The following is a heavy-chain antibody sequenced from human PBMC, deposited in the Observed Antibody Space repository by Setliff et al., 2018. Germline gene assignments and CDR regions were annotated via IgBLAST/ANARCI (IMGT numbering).Heavy chain of an antibody. CDR2: ISAY. Sequence: ASVKVSCKASGGTLGLSAISWVRQAPGQGLEWMGWISAYARKFQGRVIMTTDTSTNTAYMELRSLRSDDTAIYYCARGPPEFVVAPAEGKFDYWGQGTLVTVSS. CDR3: ARGPPEFVVAPAEGKFDY. J-gene: IGHJ4*02. D-gene: IGHD2-15*01. CDR1: GGTLGLSA. V-gene: IGHV1-18*01.